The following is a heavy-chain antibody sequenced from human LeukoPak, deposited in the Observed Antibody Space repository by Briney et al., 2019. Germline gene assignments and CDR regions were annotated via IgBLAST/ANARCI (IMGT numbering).Heavy chain of an antibody. D-gene: IGHD3-16*02. CDR1: GFTFGDYA. CDR2: IRSKAYGGTT. J-gene: IGHJ4*02. CDR3: TRTFGGVIVYYFDY. Sequence: GGSLRLSGTASGFTFGDYAMSWVRQAPGKRLEWVGFIRSKAYGGTTEYAASVKGRFTISRDDSKSIAYLQMNSLKTEDTAVYYCTRTFGGVIVYYFDYWGQGTLVTVSS. V-gene: IGHV3-49*04.